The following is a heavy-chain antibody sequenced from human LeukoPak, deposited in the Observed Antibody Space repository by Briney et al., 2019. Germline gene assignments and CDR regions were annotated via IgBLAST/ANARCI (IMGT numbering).Heavy chain of an antibody. Sequence: GGSLRLSCAASGFTFSSYGMHWVRQAPGKGLEWVAVIWYDGSNKYYADSVKGRFTISRDNSKNTLYLQMNSLRAEDTAVYYCARGSITIFGVVVPNQYFDYWRQGTLVTVSS. D-gene: IGHD3-3*01. CDR3: ARGSITIFGVVVPNQYFDY. CDR1: GFTFSSYG. V-gene: IGHV3-33*01. J-gene: IGHJ4*02. CDR2: IWYDGSNK.